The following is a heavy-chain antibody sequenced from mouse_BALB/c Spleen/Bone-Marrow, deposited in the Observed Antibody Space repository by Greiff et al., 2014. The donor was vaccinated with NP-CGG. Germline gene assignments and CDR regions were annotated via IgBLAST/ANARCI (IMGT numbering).Heavy chain of an antibody. CDR3: ARYYYGTLLDY. CDR1: GFNIKDTY. V-gene: IGHV14-3*02. D-gene: IGHD1-1*01. CDR2: IDPANGNT. Sequence: VQLQQSGAELVKSGASVKLSCTASGFNIKDTYMHWVKQRPEQGLEWIGRIDPANGNTKYDPKFQGKATITADTSSNTAYLQLSSLTFEDTAVYYCARYYYGTLLDYWGQGTTLTVSS. J-gene: IGHJ2*01.